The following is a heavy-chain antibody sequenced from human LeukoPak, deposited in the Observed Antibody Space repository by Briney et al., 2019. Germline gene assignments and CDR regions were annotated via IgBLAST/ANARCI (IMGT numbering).Heavy chain of an antibody. J-gene: IGHJ4*02. Sequence: GGTLRLSCAASGFTFSSYGMSWVRQAPGKGLEWVSAISGSGGSTYYADSVKGRFTIYRDNSKNTLYLQMNSLRAEDTAVYYCAKERQWLVQLLDYWGQGTLVTVSS. CDR1: GFTFSSYG. D-gene: IGHD6-19*01. V-gene: IGHV3-23*01. CDR2: ISGSGGST. CDR3: AKERQWLVQLLDY.